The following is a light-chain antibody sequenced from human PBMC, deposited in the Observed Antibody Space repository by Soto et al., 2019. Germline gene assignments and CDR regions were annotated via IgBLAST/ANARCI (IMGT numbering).Light chain of an antibody. CDR3: QQYNNWPRVA. CDR1: QSVSSN. CDR2: GAS. Sequence: EIVMTQSPGTLSVSPGERATLSCRASQSVSSNLAWYQQKPGQAPRLLIYGASTRATGIPARFRGSGSGTEFTLTFSSLQSEDFAVYYCQQYNNWPRVAFGQGTKLEIK. J-gene: IGKJ2*01. V-gene: IGKV3-15*01.